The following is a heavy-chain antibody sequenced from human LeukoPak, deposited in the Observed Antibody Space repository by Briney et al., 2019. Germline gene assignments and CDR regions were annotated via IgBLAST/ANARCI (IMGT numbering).Heavy chain of an antibody. Sequence: ASVKVSCTASGYTFTSYYMHWVRQAPGQGLEWMGLINPTGGSTGYAQKFQGRVTMTRDTSISTAYMELSRLRSDDTDVYYRARHAYSSGWTPTLYYYYYMDVWGKGTTVTVSS. CDR2: INPTGGST. CDR1: GYTFTSYY. CDR3: ARHAYSSGWTPTLYYYYYMDV. J-gene: IGHJ6*03. D-gene: IGHD6-19*01. V-gene: IGHV1-2*05.